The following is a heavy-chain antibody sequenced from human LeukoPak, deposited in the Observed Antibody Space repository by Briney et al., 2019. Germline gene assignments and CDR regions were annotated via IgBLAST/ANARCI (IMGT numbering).Heavy chain of an antibody. CDR1: GFTFSSYG. J-gene: IGHJ4*02. D-gene: IGHD6-6*01. CDR2: IKQDGSEK. Sequence: PGGSLRLSCAASGFTFSSYGMHWVRQAPGKGLEWVANIKQDGSEKYYVDSVKGRFTISRDNAKNSLYLQMNSLRAEDTAVYYCARKGIAARTSDYWGQGTLVTVSS. V-gene: IGHV3-7*01. CDR3: ARKGIAARTSDY.